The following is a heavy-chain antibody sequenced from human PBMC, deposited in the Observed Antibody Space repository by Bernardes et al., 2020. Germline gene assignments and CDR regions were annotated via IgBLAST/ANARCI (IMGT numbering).Heavy chain of an antibody. J-gene: IGHJ3*02. V-gene: IGHV3-23*01. CDR2: ISGSGGRT. CDR3: AKDLVTMIVVVTALGAFDI. CDR1: GFTFSSYS. Sequence: GGSLRLSCAASGFTFSSYSMSWVRQAPGKGLEWVATISGSGGRTYYADSVKGRFTISRDNAKNTLYLQMNSLRAEDTAVYYCAKDLVTMIVVVTALGAFDIGGQGTMVTVSS. D-gene: IGHD3-22*01.